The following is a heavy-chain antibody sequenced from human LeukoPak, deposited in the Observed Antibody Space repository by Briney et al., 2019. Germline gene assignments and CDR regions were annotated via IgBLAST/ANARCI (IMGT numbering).Heavy chain of an antibody. V-gene: IGHV5-51*01. Sequence: ESLKISCKGSGYSFTSYWIGWVRQMPGKGLEWMGIIYPGDSDTRYSPSFQGQVTISADKSISTAYLQWSSLKASDTAMYYCARIGYCSSTSCYRILDYWGQGTLVTVSS. CDR3: ARIGYCSSTSCYRILDY. D-gene: IGHD2-2*01. CDR1: GYSFTSYW. CDR2: IYPGDSDT. J-gene: IGHJ4*02.